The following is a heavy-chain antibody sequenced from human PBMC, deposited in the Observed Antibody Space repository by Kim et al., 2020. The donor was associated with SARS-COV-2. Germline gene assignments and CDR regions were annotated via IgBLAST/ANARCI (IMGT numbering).Heavy chain of an antibody. CDR1: GYSISSGYY. CDR3: ARGSRGQKVFTREPWFDP. J-gene: IGHJ5*02. V-gene: IGHV4-38-2*02. Sequence: SETLSLTCTVSGYSISSGYYWGWIRQPPGKGLEWIGSIYHSGSTYYNPSLKSRVTISVDTSKNQFSLKLSSVTAADTAVYYCARGSRGQKVFTREPWFDPWGQGTLVTVSS. CDR2: IYHSGST. D-gene: IGHD1-26*01.